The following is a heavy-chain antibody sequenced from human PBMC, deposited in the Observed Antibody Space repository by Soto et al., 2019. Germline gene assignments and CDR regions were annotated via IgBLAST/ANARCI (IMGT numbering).Heavy chain of an antibody. D-gene: IGHD2-21*01. CDR2: ISDGGRFT. V-gene: IGHV3-23*01. J-gene: IGHJ1*01. CDR1: GFTFSSSA. CDR3: AKSGPSNLFAF. Sequence: GGSLRLSCAVSGFTFSSSAMNWVRQAPGKGLEWVSAISDGGRFTYYIDSVKGRFTVSRDDSKNTLYLQMNSLRAEDTAIYYWAKSGPSNLFAFRGQHPLVTVSS.